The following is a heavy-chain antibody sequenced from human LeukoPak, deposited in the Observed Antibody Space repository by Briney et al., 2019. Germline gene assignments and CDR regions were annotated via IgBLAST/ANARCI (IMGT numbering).Heavy chain of an antibody. CDR1: GFIFSHYT. D-gene: IGHD2-21*01. CDR3: AKSDCGSDGCKLLGS. J-gene: IGHJ5*02. V-gene: IGHV3-23*01. CDR2: INGSGDAT. Sequence: GGSLRLSCAASGFIFSHYTMTWVRQAPGKGLEWVASINGSGDATKYADSVMGRFTISRDNSKNTVSLQMNSLRAEDAAIYYCAKSDCGSDGCKLLGSWGQGTLVAASS.